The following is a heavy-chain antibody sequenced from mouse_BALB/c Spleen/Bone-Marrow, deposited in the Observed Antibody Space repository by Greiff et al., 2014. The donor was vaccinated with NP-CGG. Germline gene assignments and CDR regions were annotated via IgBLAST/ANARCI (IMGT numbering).Heavy chain of an antibody. CDR2: IFPGSGNI. V-gene: IGHV1-66*01. CDR1: GYSFTSYY. J-gene: IGHJ4*01. Sequence: VQLQQSGPELVEPGASVKISCEASGYSFTSYYIHWVKQRPGQGLEWIGWIFPGSGNIKYNEKFKGEATLTADTSSSTAYMRLSSLTSEDSAVYFCARRGNWGYAMDYWGQGTSVTVSS. D-gene: IGHD2-1*01. CDR3: ARRGNWGYAMDY.